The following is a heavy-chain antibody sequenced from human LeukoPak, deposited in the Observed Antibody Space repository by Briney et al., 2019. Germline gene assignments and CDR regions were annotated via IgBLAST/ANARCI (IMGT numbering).Heavy chain of an antibody. CDR1: GGSISSGGYY. CDR3: VRRTSGSYSDY. J-gene: IGHJ4*02. Sequence: SETLSLTCTVSGGSISSGGYYWSWIRQHPGKGLEWIGYIYYSGSTYYNPSLKSRVTISVDTSKNQFSLKLNSVTAADTAVYYCVRRTSGSYSDYWGQGTLVTVSS. D-gene: IGHD1-26*01. CDR2: IYYSGST. V-gene: IGHV4-31*03.